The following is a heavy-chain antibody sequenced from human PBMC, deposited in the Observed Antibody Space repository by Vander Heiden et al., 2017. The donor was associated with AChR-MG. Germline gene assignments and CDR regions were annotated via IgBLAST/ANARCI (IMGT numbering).Heavy chain of an antibody. Sequence: EVQLVESGGGLVKPGGSLSLSCEASGFTFSSYSMNWVRQAPGKGLEWVSSISSSSSYIYYADSVKGRFTISRDNAKNSLYLQMNSLRAEDTAVYYCAGGRDSSRPFDYWGQGTLVTVSS. CDR3: AGGRDSSRPFDY. V-gene: IGHV3-21*01. CDR2: ISSSSSYI. J-gene: IGHJ4*02. CDR1: GFTFSSYS. D-gene: IGHD3-22*01.